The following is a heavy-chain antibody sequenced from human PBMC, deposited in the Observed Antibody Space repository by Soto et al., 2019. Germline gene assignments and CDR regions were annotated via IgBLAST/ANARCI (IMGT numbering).Heavy chain of an antibody. CDR1: GGSISSSNW. J-gene: IGHJ3*02. Sequence: QVQLQESGPGRVKPSGTLSLTCAVSGGSISSSNWWSWVRQPPGKGLEWIGEIYPSGSTNYNPSLKRRVTMSVDKSKNLFSLQLSSVTAADTAVYYCAREPTKHSAFDIWGQGTMVTVSS. CDR2: IYPSGST. V-gene: IGHV4-4*02. CDR3: AREPTKHSAFDI.